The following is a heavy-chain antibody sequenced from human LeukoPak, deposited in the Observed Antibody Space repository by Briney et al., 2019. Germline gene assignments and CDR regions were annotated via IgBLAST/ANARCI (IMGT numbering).Heavy chain of an antibody. J-gene: IGHJ6*03. CDR1: GFTFSDYY. CDR2: ISSSGSTI. Sequence: GGSLRLSCSASGFTFSDYYMSWMRQAPGKGLEWVSYISSSGSTIYYADSVKGRFTISRDNAKNSLYLQMNSLRAEDTAVYYCARGRPPGPYYYMDVWGKGTTVTVSS. CDR3: ARGRPPGPYYYMDV. V-gene: IGHV3-11*01.